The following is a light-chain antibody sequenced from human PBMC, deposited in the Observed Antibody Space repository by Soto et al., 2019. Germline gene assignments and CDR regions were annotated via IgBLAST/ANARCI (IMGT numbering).Light chain of an antibody. CDR2: KAS. CDR3: QQYYSFPWT. CDR1: QSIGSW. J-gene: IGKJ1*01. V-gene: IGKV1-5*03. Sequence: DIQMTQSPSILSASVGDRVTITCRASQSIGSWVARYQQKPGRAPNLLIHKASHLESGVPSRVSGSGSGTEFTLTISSLQPGDFATYYCQQYYSFPWTFGQGTKVDIK.